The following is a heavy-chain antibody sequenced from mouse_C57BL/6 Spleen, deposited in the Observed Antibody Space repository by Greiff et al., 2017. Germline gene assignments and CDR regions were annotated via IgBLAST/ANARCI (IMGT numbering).Heavy chain of an antibody. Sequence: EVQLQQSGPELVKPGASVKISCKASGYSFTGYYMNWVKQSPEKSLEWIGEINPSTGGTTYNQKFKAKATVTVDKSSSTAYMQLKSLTSEDAAVYYCARSGLTTVFDYWGQGTTLTVSS. V-gene: IGHV1-42*01. CDR2: INPSTGGT. D-gene: IGHD1-1*01. CDR1: GYSFTGYY. J-gene: IGHJ2*01. CDR3: ARSGLTTVFDY.